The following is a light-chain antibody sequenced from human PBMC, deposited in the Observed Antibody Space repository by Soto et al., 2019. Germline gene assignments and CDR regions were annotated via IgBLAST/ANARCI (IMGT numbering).Light chain of an antibody. CDR1: ESISGW. J-gene: IGKJ1*01. V-gene: IGKV1-5*03. CDR2: KAS. Sequence: DIQMTQSPSTLSASVGDRVTITCRASESISGWLAWYQQKPGKAPKLVIFKASTLESGVPSRFSGSGSVTDFTLSISSLQPDDVAIYYCQQYNSYPRTFGQGTKVEIK. CDR3: QQYNSYPRT.